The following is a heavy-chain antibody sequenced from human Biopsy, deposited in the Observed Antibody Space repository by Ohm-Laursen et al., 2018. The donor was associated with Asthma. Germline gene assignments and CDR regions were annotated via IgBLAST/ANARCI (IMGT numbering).Heavy chain of an antibody. D-gene: IGHD2-2*01. Sequence: SVKASCTSLGGTFNTYVIGWVRQAPGQGREWMGGINSVFGTTTYPQKFQDRVTITADDSTSTVYMELSSLRSEDTAVYYCARKAGSCISRTCYSLDFWGQGTLVTVSS. J-gene: IGHJ4*02. V-gene: IGHV1-69*13. CDR1: GGTFNTYV. CDR2: INSVFGTT. CDR3: ARKAGSCISRTCYSLDF.